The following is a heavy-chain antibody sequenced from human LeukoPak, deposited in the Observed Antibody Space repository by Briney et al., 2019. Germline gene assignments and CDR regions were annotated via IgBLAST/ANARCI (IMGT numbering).Heavy chain of an antibody. J-gene: IGHJ3*02. CDR2: INHSGST. CDR3: ASHLRLDALDI. Sequence: SETLSLTCAVYGGSFSGFYWSWIRQPPGKGLEWIGEINHSGSTNYNPSLKSRVTISEDTSKKQFSLKLSSVTAADTAVYYCASHLRLDALDIWGQGTMVTVSS. CDR1: GGSFSGFY. D-gene: IGHD3-16*01. V-gene: IGHV4-34*01.